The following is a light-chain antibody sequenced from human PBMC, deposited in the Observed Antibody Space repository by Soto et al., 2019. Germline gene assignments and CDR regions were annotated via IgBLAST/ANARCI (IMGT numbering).Light chain of an antibody. J-gene: IGKJ4*01. CDR1: QSVSSN. Sequence: EIVMTQSPGTLSVSPGERATLSCRASQSVSSNLAWYQHKPGLAPRLLIYGASSRATGIPDRFSGSGSGTDFTLTISSLQPEDFATYYCQQSYTTPLTFGGGTKVDIK. V-gene: IGKV3D-15*01. CDR2: GAS. CDR3: QQSYTTPLT.